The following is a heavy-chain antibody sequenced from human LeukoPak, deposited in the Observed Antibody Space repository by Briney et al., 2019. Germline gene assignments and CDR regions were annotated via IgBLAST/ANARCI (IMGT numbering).Heavy chain of an antibody. J-gene: IGHJ4*02. Sequence: SETLSLTCAVSGYSISSGYYWGWIRQPPGKGLEWIGSIYHSGSTYYNPSLKSRVTISVDTSKNQFSLKLSSVTAADTAVYYCAREAAAAVRVFDYWGPGTLVTVSS. CDR3: AREAAAAVRVFDY. D-gene: IGHD6-13*01. CDR2: IYHSGST. V-gene: IGHV4-38-2*01. CDR1: GYSISSGYY.